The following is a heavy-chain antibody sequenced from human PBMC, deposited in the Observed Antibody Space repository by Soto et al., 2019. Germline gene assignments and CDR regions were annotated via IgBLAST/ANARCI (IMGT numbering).Heavy chain of an antibody. Sequence: QVQLVQSGAEVKKPGSSVKVSCKASGGTFSSYAISWVRQAPGQGLVWVGGIIPIFGTANYAQKFQGRVTITAEKSTSTAYMELSSLRSEDTAVYYCARVNGRSSSSGPMDSWGQGTLVTVSS. J-gene: IGHJ4*02. V-gene: IGHV1-69*06. CDR3: ARVNGRSSSSGPMDS. D-gene: IGHD6-6*01. CDR1: GGTFSSYA. CDR2: IIPIFGTA.